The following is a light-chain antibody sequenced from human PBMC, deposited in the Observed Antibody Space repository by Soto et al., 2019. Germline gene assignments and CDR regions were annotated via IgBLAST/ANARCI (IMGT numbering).Light chain of an antibody. CDR3: SSYTSSSTRV. J-gene: IGLJ1*01. Sequence: QSGLTQPASVSGAPGQSITISCTGTSSDVGGFNYVSWYQQHPGKAPKLMVYEVSNRPSGVSNRFSGSKSGNTASLTISGLQADDEADYYCSSYTSSSTRVFGTGTKLTVL. V-gene: IGLV2-14*01. CDR2: EVS. CDR1: SSDVGGFNY.